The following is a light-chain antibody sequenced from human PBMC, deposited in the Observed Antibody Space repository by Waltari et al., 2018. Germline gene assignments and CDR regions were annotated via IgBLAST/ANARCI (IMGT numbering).Light chain of an antibody. Sequence: DIVMTQSPESLAVSLGERATINCKSSQSLLYRPNNQNYLTWYQRKPGQPPKLLISWASTRESGVPDRVSGSGSGTDFTRTISSLQAEDVAVYYCQQSYTTPLTFGGGTRVEIK. CDR1: QSLLYRPNNQNY. J-gene: IGKJ4*01. CDR3: QQSYTTPLT. CDR2: WAS. V-gene: IGKV4-1*01.